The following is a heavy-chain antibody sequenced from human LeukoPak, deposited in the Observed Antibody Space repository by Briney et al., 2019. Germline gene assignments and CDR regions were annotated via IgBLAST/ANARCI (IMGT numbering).Heavy chain of an antibody. J-gene: IGHJ3*02. CDR3: SRDCSGGSCYGAFDI. Sequence: SETLSLTCTVSGASIRSGDYYWSWIRQPPGKGLEWIGYIYDSGSTYYNPSLKSRITISVDTSENRFSLKLSSVTATGTAVYFCSRDCSGGSCYGAFDIWGQGTMVTVSS. CDR2: IYDSGST. CDR1: GASIRSGDYY. D-gene: IGHD2-15*01. V-gene: IGHV4-30-4*01.